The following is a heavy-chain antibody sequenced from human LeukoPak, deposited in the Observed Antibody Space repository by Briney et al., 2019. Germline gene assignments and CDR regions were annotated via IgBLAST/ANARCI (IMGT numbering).Heavy chain of an antibody. V-gene: IGHV3-23*01. Sequence: GGSLRLSCAASGVTFSSYAMSWVRQAPGKGLEWVSAISGSGGSTYYADSVKGRFTISRDNSKNTLYLQMNSLRAEDTAVYYCAKVSDYYDSSGYLDYWGQGTLVTVSS. CDR2: ISGSGGST. D-gene: IGHD3-22*01. J-gene: IGHJ4*02. CDR1: GVTFSSYA. CDR3: AKVSDYYDSSGYLDY.